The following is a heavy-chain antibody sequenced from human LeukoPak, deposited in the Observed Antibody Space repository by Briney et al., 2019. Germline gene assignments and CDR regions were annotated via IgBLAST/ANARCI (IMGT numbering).Heavy chain of an antibody. CDR2: ISSTSSYI. CDR1: GFTFNTYT. CDR3: ARDLGRSDPRFGFYY. Sequence: PGGSLRLSCAASGFTFNTYTMNWVRQAPGKGLEWVSSISSTSSYIYYADSVKGRFTISRDNAKNSLYLQMNSLRAEDTAVYYCARDLGRSDPRFGFYYWGQGTLVTVSS. V-gene: IGHV3-21*01. J-gene: IGHJ4*02. D-gene: IGHD2/OR15-2a*01.